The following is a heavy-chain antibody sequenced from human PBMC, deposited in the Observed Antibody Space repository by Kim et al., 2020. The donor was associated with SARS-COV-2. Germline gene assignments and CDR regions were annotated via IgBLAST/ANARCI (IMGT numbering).Heavy chain of an antibody. CDR2: IKYDGSGI. Sequence: GGSLRLSCAASGFAFSSYWMHWARQAPGKGLVWVSRIKYDGSGIGYADSVKGRFTVSRDNAKNTLYLQMDSLRAEDTAVYYCARDSYSSVYDWGQGTVVT. V-gene: IGHV3-74*01. D-gene: IGHD1-26*01. J-gene: IGHJ4*02. CDR3: ARDSYSSVYD. CDR1: GFAFSSYW.